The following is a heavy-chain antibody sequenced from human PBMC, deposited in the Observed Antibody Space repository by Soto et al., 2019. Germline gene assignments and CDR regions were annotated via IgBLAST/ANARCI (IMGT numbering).Heavy chain of an antibody. Sequence: ASVKVSCKASGYSVTSYGINWVRQAPGQGLEWMGWISPWNAKAEYIQKFQGRVTMTTDTSTGTAYMDLRSLRSDDTAVYYCARGDYHESREIFDSWGQGTLVTVSS. CDR3: ARGDYHESREIFDS. J-gene: IGHJ4*02. V-gene: IGHV1-18*01. D-gene: IGHD3-16*01. CDR1: GYSVTSYG. CDR2: ISPWNAKA.